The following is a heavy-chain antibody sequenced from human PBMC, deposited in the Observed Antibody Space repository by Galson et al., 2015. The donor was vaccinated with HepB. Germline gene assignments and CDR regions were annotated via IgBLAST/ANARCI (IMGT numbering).Heavy chain of an antibody. CDR1: GFSLSTSGVG. J-gene: IGHJ2*01. D-gene: IGHD3-3*01. CDR3: AHKGPYDFWSGYYRHWYFDL. CDR2: IYWNDDK. Sequence: PALVKPTQTLTLTCTFSGFSLSTSGVGVGWIRQPPGKALEWLALIYWNDDKRYSPSLKSRLTITKDTSKNQVVLTMTNMDPVDTATYYCAHKGPYDFWSGYYRHWYFDLWGRGTLVTVSS. V-gene: IGHV2-5*01.